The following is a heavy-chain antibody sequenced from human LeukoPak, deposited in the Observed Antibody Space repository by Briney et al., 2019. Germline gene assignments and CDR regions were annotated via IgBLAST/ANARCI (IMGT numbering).Heavy chain of an antibody. CDR3: AKGSKTSAWYGDFDY. Sequence: PGGSLRLSCAASGFTFSSYVTSWVRQAPGKGLEWVSSIGPTGGSTYYADSLKGRFTVSRDNSKNTLYLQMNSLRAEDTAVYYCAKGSKTSAWYGDFDYWGQGTLVTVSS. J-gene: IGHJ4*02. CDR1: GFTFSSYV. CDR2: IGPTGGST. D-gene: IGHD6-19*01. V-gene: IGHV3-23*01.